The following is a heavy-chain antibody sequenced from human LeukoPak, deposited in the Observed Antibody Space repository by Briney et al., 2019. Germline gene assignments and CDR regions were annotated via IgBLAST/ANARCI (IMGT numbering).Heavy chain of an antibody. Sequence: GGSLRLSCAASGITFSNYWMHWVRQAPGKGLVWVSRISSDGSSTNYADSVKGRFTISRDNAKNTLYLQMNSPRAEDTAVYYCAKGGGKVQDYWGQGTLVTVSS. CDR2: ISSDGSST. J-gene: IGHJ4*02. D-gene: IGHD4-23*01. CDR3: AKGGGKVQDY. CDR1: GITFSNYW. V-gene: IGHV3-74*01.